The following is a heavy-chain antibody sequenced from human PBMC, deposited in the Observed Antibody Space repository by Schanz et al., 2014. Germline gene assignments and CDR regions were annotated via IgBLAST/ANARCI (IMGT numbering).Heavy chain of an antibody. V-gene: IGHV3-48*04. D-gene: IGHD6-13*01. Sequence: EVQLLESGGGLAQPGGSLRLACAASGFNFNTYAMSWVRQAPGKGLEWVSYISSSSGTIYYADSVKGRFTISRDNAKNSLYLQMNSLRAEDTAVYYCARLDSSSWYPRYWGQGTLXTVSS. CDR1: GFNFNTYA. CDR2: ISSSSGTI. J-gene: IGHJ4*02. CDR3: ARLDSSSWYPRY.